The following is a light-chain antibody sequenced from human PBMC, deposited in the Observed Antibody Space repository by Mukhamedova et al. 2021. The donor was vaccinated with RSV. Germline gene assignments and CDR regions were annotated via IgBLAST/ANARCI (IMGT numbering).Light chain of an antibody. CDR2: DVS. Sequence: KVMICDVSERPSGVSNRFSGSKSGNTASLTISGLQAEDEADYYCCSKAGTNTFVLGTGPKVTVL. CDR3: CSKAGTNTFV. J-gene: IGLJ1*01. V-gene: IGLV2-23*02.